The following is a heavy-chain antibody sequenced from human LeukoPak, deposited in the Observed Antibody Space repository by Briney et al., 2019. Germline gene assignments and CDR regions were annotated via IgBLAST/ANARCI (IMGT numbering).Heavy chain of an antibody. Sequence: SETLSLTCTVSGVSISNYYWDYFRQSPGKGLEWIGYHSYSGGANYNPSLESRVPISLDTSKNRFSLSLSSVTAADTAVYYCARGLIRGACDIWGHGTMVTVSS. V-gene: IGHV4-59*01. CDR2: HSYSGGA. CDR1: GVSISNYY. J-gene: IGHJ3*02. D-gene: IGHD3-16*01. CDR3: ARGLIRGACDI.